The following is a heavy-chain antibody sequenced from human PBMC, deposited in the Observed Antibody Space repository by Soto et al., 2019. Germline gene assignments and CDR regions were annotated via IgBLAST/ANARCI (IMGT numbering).Heavy chain of an antibody. CDR2: IVVGSGNT. D-gene: IGHD3-3*01. V-gene: IGHV1-58*01. Sequence: ASVKVSCKASGFTFTSSAVQWVRQARGQRLEWIGWIVVGSGNTNYAQKFQERVTITRDMSTSTAYMELSSLRSEDTAVYYCAAATHYDSFPDVWGQGTTVTVSS. CDR1: GFTFTSSA. CDR3: AAATHYDSFPDV. J-gene: IGHJ6*02.